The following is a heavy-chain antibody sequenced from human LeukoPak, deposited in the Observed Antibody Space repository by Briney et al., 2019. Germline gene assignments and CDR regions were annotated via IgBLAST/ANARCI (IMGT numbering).Heavy chain of an antibody. D-gene: IGHD3-10*01. CDR1: GYTFSTYD. CDR3: TRSNYGSYDY. V-gene: IGHV1-8*01. CDR2: MNTNIGDV. J-gene: IGHJ4*02. Sequence: ASVKVSCKASGYTFSTYDINWVRQATGEGGEWMGWMNTNIGDVGYAQKFQGRVTITKETSISTAYMELTSLTSEDTAVYYCTRSNYGSYDYWGQGTLVTVSS.